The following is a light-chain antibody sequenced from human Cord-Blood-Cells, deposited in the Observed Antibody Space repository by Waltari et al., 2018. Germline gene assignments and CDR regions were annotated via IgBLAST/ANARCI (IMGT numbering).Light chain of an antibody. CDR1: QDIYNY. J-gene: IGKJ4*01. CDR3: QQYDNLPPLT. V-gene: IGKV1-33*01. CDR2: DAS. Sequence: EIKLTPSPSSMSASVGDRVTITCQASQDIYNYLNWYQQKPGKAPKLLIYDASNLETGVPSRFSGSGSGTDFTFTISSLQPEDIATYYCQQYDNLPPLTFGGGTKVEIK.